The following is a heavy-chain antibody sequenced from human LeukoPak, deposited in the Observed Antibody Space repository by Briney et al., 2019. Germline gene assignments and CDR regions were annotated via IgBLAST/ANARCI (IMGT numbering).Heavy chain of an antibody. V-gene: IGHV3-7*01. J-gene: IGHJ4*02. CDR3: ARDSVASGSLDY. Sequence: PGGSLRLSCAASGFTFSSYWMHWVRQPPGKGLEWVANIKEDGGRKHYVDSAGGRFTISRDNTKNSLYLQMNSLRAEDTAVYYCARDSVASGSLDYWGQGALVTVSS. D-gene: IGHD3-10*01. CDR2: IKEDGGRK. CDR1: GFTFSSYW.